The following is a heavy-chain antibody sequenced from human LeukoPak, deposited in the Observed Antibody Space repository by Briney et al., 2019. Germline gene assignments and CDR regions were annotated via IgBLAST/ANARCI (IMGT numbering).Heavy chain of an antibody. D-gene: IGHD3-3*01. CDR1: GGSISSSSYY. CDR2: IYYSGST. Sequence: PSETLSLTCTVSGGSISSSSYYWGWIRQPPGKGLEWIGSIYYSGSTYYNPSLKSRVTISVDTSKNQFSLKLSSVTAADTAVYYCVTEEDKGFGVVIISGWFDPWGQGTLVTVSS. V-gene: IGHV4-39*07. J-gene: IGHJ5*02. CDR3: VTEEDKGFGVVIISGWFDP.